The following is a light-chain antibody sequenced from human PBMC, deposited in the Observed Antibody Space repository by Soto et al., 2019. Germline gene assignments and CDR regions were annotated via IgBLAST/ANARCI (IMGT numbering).Light chain of an antibody. V-gene: IGKV3-15*01. CDR1: QTVTSN. CDR2: GAS. J-gene: IGKJ5*01. CDR3: QQYGTLPIT. Sequence: EIVMTQSPATLSVSPGERATLSCRASQTVTSNLAWYQQTPGQAPRLLIYGASTRATGTPARFSGSGSGTDFTLTIGRLEPEDFAVYYCQQYGTLPITFGQGTRLEIK.